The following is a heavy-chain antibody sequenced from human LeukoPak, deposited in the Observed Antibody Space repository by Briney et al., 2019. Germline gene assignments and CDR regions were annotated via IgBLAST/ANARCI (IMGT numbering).Heavy chain of an antibody. J-gene: IGHJ4*02. CDR2: ISGSGGST. V-gene: IGHV3-23*01. Sequence: PGGSLRLSCAASGFPFSSYAMSWVRQAPGKGLEWVSAISGSGGSTYYADSVKGRFTISRDNSKNTLYLQMNSLRAEDTAVYYCAKRKYSSSWLDYWGQGTLVTVSS. CDR3: AKRKYSSSWLDY. CDR1: GFPFSSYA. D-gene: IGHD6-13*01.